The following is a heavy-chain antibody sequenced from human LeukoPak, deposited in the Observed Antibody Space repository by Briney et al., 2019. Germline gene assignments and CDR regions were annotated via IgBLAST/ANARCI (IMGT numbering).Heavy chain of an antibody. V-gene: IGHV1-69*04. CDR2: IIPILGIA. CDR3: ALLWFGEAIGAFDI. CDR1: GGTFSSYA. J-gene: IGHJ3*02. Sequence: SVKVSCKASGGTFSSYAISWVRQAPGQGLEWMGRIIPILGIANYAQKFQGRVTITADKSTSTAYMELSSLRSEDTAVYYCALLWFGEAIGAFDIWGQGTMVTVSS. D-gene: IGHD3-10*01.